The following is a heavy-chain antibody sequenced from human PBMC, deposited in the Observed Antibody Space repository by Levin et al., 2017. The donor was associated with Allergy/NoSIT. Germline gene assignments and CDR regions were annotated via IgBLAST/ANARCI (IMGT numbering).Heavy chain of an antibody. D-gene: IGHD2-15*01. CDR2: ITASNGNT. J-gene: IGHJ3*02. CDR3: ARQVALGTFDI. V-gene: IGHV1-3*01. Sequence: EASVKVSCKASEYTFTSYTMHWVRQAPGQRLEWMGWITASNGNTRYSQNFQGRVTISSDTSASTVYMELSSLRSEDTAVYYCARQVALGTFDIWGQGTMVAVSS. CDR1: EYTFTSYT.